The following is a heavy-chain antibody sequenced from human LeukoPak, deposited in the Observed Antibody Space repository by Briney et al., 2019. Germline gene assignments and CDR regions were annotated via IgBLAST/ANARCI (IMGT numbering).Heavy chain of an antibody. V-gene: IGHV3-23*01. J-gene: IGHJ4*02. Sequence: GGSLRLSWAVSGITLSNYGMSWVRQAPGKGLEWVAGISDSGGRTNYADSVKGRFTISRDNPKNTLYLQMNSLKTEDTAVYYCTTDPDSSSWYVPFDYWGQGTLVTVSS. CDR3: TTDPDSSSWYVPFDY. CDR2: ISDSGGRT. CDR1: GITLSNYG. D-gene: IGHD6-13*01.